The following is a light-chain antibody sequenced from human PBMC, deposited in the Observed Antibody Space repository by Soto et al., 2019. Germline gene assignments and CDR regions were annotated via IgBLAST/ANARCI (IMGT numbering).Light chain of an antibody. CDR3: QQYDNLHLT. CDR1: QDVSNY. J-gene: IGKJ4*01. V-gene: IGKV1-33*01. CDR2: DAS. Sequence: DLQMTQSPSSLSASVGDRVTITCQASQDVSNYLNWYQQKPGKAPKLLIYDASNLETGVPSRFSGSGSATDFTFTISSLQPEDIAIYYCQQYDNLHLTFGGGNKVEIK.